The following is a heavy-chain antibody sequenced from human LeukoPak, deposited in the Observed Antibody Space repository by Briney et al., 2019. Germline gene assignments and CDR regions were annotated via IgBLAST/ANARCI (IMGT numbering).Heavy chain of an antibody. D-gene: IGHD6-13*01. J-gene: IGHJ3*02. CDR1: GFTFDDYG. CDR3: ARVWFAAAGTGAFDI. Sequence: PGRSLRLSCAASGFTFDDYGMSWVRQAPGKGLEWVSGINWNGGSTGYADSVKGRFTISRDNAKNSLYLQMNSLRAEDTALYYCARVWFAAAGTGAFDIWGQGTMVTVSS. CDR2: INWNGGST. V-gene: IGHV3-20*04.